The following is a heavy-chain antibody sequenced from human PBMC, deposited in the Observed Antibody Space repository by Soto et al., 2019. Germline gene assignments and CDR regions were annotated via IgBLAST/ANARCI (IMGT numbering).Heavy chain of an antibody. CDR3: ARGDGEDIAVVIGARPGEYGVDV. CDR1: GFTFRIYA. Sequence: QVQLVESGGGVVQPGRSLRLSCAASGFTFRIYAMHWVRQAPGKGLECVAVISYDGSNKFYRDSVKGRFTISRDNSKNTLYLQINSLRYEDTAVYYWARGDGEDIAVVIGARPGEYGVDVWGQGTTVTVSS. CDR2: ISYDGSNK. V-gene: IGHV3-30-3*01. D-gene: IGHD2-15*01. J-gene: IGHJ6*02.